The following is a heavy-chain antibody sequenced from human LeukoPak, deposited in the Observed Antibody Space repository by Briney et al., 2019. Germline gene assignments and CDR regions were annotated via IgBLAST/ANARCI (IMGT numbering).Heavy chain of an antibody. D-gene: IGHD2-15*01. CDR1: GLTFSSYA. CDR2: ISGSGGST. CDR3: AKERSGYCSGGTCFSVWFDP. Sequence: GSLRLSCVASGLTFSSYAMSGVRQAPGKGLDWVSTISGSGGSTYYADSVKGRFTISRDNSKNTLYLQMNSLRAEDTAVYYCAKERSGYCSGGTCFSVWFDPWGQGTLVTVSS. J-gene: IGHJ5*02. V-gene: IGHV3-23*01.